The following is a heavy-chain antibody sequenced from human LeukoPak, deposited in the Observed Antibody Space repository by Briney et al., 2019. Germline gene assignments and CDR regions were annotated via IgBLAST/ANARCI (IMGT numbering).Heavy chain of an antibody. Sequence: ASVKVSCKASGYTFTSYDINWVRQATGQGLEWMGWMNPNSGNTGYAQKFQGRVTMTRNTSISTAYMELSSLRSEDTAVYYCARVMAGSSSWYSGFQHWGQGTLVTVSS. J-gene: IGHJ1*01. CDR3: ARVMAGSSSWYSGFQH. CDR1: GYTFTSYD. V-gene: IGHV1-8*01. D-gene: IGHD6-13*01. CDR2: MNPNSGNT.